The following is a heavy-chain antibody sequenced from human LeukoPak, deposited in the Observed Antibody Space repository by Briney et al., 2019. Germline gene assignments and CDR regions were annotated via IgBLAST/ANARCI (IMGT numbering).Heavy chain of an antibody. D-gene: IGHD6-19*01. CDR2: IIPIFGTA. J-gene: IGHJ1*01. V-gene: IGHV1-69*01. CDR3: VRDNSGWYGQFYFQH. CDR1: GGTFSSYA. Sequence: GASVKVSCKASGGTFSSYAISWVRQAPGQGLEWMGGIIPIFGTANYAQKFQGRVTITADESTSTAYMELSSLRSEDTAVYYCVRDNSGWYGQFYFQHWGQGTLVTVSS.